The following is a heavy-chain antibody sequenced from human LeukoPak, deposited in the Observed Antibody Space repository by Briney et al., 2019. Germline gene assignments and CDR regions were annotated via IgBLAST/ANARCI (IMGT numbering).Heavy chain of an antibody. D-gene: IGHD6-13*01. V-gene: IGHV3-30-3*01. CDR3: ARVGLPGIAAAGIFDY. Sequence: GGSLRLSCAASGFTFSSYAMHWVRQAPGKGLEWVAVISYDGSNKYYADSVKGRFTISRDNSKNTLYLQMNSLRAEDTAVYYCARVGLPGIAAAGIFDYWGQGTLVTVSS. CDR1: GFTFSSYA. J-gene: IGHJ4*02. CDR2: ISYDGSNK.